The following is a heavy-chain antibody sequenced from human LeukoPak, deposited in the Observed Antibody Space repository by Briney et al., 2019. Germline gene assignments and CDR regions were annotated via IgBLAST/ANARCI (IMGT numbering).Heavy chain of an antibody. CDR1: GFTFSRYG. V-gene: IGHV3-33*01. Sequence: PGRSLRLSCAASGFTFSRYGMHWARQAPGKGLEWVAVIWHDGRNKYYADSVKGRFTVSRDNSKNTLSLQMDSLRADDTAAYYCARDRGSDDPIDPWGQGTLVTVSS. CDR2: IWHDGRNK. J-gene: IGHJ5*02. D-gene: IGHD2-15*01. CDR3: ARDRGSDDPIDP.